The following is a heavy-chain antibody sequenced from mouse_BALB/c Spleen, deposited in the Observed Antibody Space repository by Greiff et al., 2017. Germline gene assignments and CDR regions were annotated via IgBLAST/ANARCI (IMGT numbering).Heavy chain of an antibody. D-gene: IGHD1-1*01. Sequence: QVTLKVSGPGILQPSQTLSLTCSFSGFSLSTSGMGVSWIRQPSGKGLEWLAHIYWDDDKRYNPSLKSRLTISKDTSSNQVFLKITSVDTADTATYYCARNYYGSSYPAWFAYWGQGTLVTVSA. J-gene: IGHJ3*01. V-gene: IGHV8-12*01. CDR1: GFSLSTSGMG. CDR3: ARNYYGSSYPAWFAY. CDR2: IYWDDDK.